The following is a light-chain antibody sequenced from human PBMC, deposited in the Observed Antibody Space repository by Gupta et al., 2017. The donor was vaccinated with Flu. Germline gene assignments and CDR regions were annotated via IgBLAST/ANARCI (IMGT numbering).Light chain of an antibody. CDR1: QSISSY. J-gene: IGKJ1*01. V-gene: IGKV1-39*01. CDR2: AAS. CDR3: QQSYSTPRT. Sequence: DIQMTQSPSSLSASVGDRVTITCRASQSISSYLNWYQQKPGKAPKLLIYAASSLQSGVPSRFSGSGSGTDFTLTISSLQPEDFATYYCQQSYSTPRTFGYEAKVGI.